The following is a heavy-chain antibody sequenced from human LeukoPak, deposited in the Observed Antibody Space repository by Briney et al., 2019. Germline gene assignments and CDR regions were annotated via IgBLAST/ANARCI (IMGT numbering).Heavy chain of an antibody. CDR1: GFTVSSNY. D-gene: IGHD6-19*01. CDR2: IYSGGST. Sequence: GGSLRLSCAASGFTVSSNYMSWVRQAPGKGLAWVSVIYSGGSTYYADSVKGRFSISRDNSKNTLYLQMNSLRAEDTAVYYCARDCVSGWGPFDYWGQGTLVTVSS. V-gene: IGHV3-53*05. CDR3: ARDCVSGWGPFDY. J-gene: IGHJ4*02.